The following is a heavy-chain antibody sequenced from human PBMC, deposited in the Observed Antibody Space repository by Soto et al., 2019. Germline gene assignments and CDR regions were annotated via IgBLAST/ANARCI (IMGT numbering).Heavy chain of an antibody. CDR3: ASWYRQSGYSSSWVFDY. CDR1: GGSINSGGYY. V-gene: IGHV4-31*03. Sequence: QVQLQESGPGLVKPSQTLSLICTVSGGSINSGGYYWNWIRQHPGKGLEWIGYIYYSGSTYYNPFLRSRVTISADTSENQFSLKLSSVTAAETSEYFYASWYRQSGYSSSWVFDYWGQGTLVNVSS. D-gene: IGHD6-13*01. CDR2: IYYSGST. J-gene: IGHJ4*02.